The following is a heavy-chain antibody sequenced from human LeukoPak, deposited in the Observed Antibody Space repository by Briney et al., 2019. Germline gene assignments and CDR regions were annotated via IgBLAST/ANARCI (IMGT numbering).Heavy chain of an antibody. J-gene: IGHJ4*02. V-gene: IGHV4-34*01. D-gene: IGHD2-15*01. CDR2: INHSGST. Sequence: PSETLSLTCAVYGGSFSGYYWSWIRQPPGKELEWIGEINHSGSTNYNPSLKSRVTISVDTSKNQFSLKLSSVTAADTAVYYCARGGVGYCSGGSCYTHFDYWGQGTLVTVSS. CDR1: GGSFSGYY. CDR3: ARGGVGYCSGGSCYTHFDY.